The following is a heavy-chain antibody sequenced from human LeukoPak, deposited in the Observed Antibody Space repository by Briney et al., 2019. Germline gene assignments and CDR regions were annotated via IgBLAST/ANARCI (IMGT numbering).Heavy chain of an antibody. CDR1: GFTFSTYW. D-gene: IGHD2-21*01. Sequence: GGSLRLSCAASGFTFSTYWMSWVRQAPGKGLEWVANIKQDGSEIYYVDSVKGRFTISRDNSRSSLYLQMNSLRAEDTSVYYCARDKIVGPTALDYWGRGTLVTVSS. CDR2: IKQDGSEI. V-gene: IGHV3-7*01. CDR3: ARDKIVGPTALDY. J-gene: IGHJ4*02.